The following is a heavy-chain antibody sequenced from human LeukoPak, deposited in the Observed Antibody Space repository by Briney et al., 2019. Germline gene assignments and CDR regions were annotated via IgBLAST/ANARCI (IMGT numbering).Heavy chain of an antibody. CDR3: SKGGALYCSGGSCYGGFIDY. CDR1: GFTFSSYA. D-gene: IGHD2-15*01. V-gene: IGHV3-23*01. Sequence: GGSLRLSCAASGFTFSSYAMSALRQAPGKGLEGVSPISGSGCSTYYADSVKGRFTLSRKHSKNTLYLQMNSPRAEDTALYYLSKGGALYCSGGSCYGGFIDYWGRGTLVTVSS. CDR2: ISGSGCST. J-gene: IGHJ4*02.